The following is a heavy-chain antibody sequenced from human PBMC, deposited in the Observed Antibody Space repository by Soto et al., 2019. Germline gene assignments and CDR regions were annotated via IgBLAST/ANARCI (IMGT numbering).Heavy chain of an antibody. CDR1: GVSIGTDSYY. CDR3: ARFNWYFDL. J-gene: IGHJ2*01. V-gene: IGHV4-39*01. CDR2: IYYSGST. Sequence: SETLSLTCAVSGVSIGTDSYYWGWLRQPPEKGLEWIGTIYYSGSTYYNPSLKSRVTISVDTSKNQFSLKLSSVTAADTAVYYCARFNWYFDLWGRGTLVTVSS.